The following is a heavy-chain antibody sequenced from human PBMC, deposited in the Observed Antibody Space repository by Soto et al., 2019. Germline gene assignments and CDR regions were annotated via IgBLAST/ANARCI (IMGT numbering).Heavy chain of an antibody. CDR3: ATDGSYAQNV. J-gene: IGHJ6*02. CDR1: GLSFSNTW. Sequence: EVQLVESGGGLVQPGGSLRLSCAASGLSFSNTWMHWVRQAPGKGLVWVSHINSDGSSTTYADSVQGRFTISRDNAKNTVYLQMNSQRAEDTAVYYCATDGSYAQNVRGQGTTVTVSS. V-gene: IGHV3-74*03. D-gene: IGHD2-2*01. CDR2: INSDGSST.